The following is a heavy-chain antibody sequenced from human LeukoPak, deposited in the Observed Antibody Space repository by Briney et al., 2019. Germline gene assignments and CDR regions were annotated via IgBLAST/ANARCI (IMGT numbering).Heavy chain of an antibody. J-gene: IGHJ4*02. Sequence: SVKVSCKASGGTFSSYAISWVQQAPGQGLEWMGGIIPIFGTANYAQKFQGRVTITADESTSTAYMELSSLRSEDTAVYYCAREIKLPRGYSGYDPPLYFFDYWGQGTLVTVSS. CDR1: GGTFSSYA. V-gene: IGHV1-69*13. CDR2: IIPIFGTA. D-gene: IGHD5-12*01. CDR3: AREIKLPRGYSGYDPPLYFFDY.